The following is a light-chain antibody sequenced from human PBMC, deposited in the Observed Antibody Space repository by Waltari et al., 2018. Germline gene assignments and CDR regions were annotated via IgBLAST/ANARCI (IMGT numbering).Light chain of an antibody. CDR1: SSDIGGYNY. CDR3: TSYTTTKTVV. V-gene: IGLV2-14*01. CDR2: DVA. J-gene: IGLJ2*01. Sequence: QSALTQPASVSVSPGQSITISCTGTSSDIGGYNYVSWYQQHPGKAPKLMIYDVARWPSGVSNRFSGSKSGNTASLTISGLQAEDEADYYCTSYTTTKTVVFGGGTKVTVL.